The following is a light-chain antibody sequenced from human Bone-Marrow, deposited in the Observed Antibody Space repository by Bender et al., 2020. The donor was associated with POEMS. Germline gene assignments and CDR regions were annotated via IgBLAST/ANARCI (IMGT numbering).Light chain of an antibody. V-gene: IGLV1-51*01. CDR2: DNN. CDR1: TSNIGSKI. Sequence: QSLLTQPPSVSAAPGQKVTISCSGSTSNIGSKIVSWYQQSPGTAPKLLIYDNNKRPSGIPDRFSGSKSGTSATLGISGLQAGDEADYYCGTWDASLREVVLGGGTKLTVL. CDR3: GTWDASLREVV. J-gene: IGLJ2*01.